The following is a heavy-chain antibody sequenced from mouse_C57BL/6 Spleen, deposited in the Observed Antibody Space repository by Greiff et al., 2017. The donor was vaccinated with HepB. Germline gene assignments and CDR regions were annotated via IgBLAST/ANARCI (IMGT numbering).Heavy chain of an antibody. CDR3: TRGCSHWYFDV. J-gene: IGHJ1*03. Sequence: VQLQQSGAELVRPGASVTLSCKASGYTFTDYEMHWVKQTPVHGLEWIGAIDPETGGTAYNQKFKGKAILTADKSSSTAYMELRSLTSEDSAVYYCTRGCSHWYFDVWGTGTTVTVSS. CDR1: GYTFTDYE. D-gene: IGHD1-1*01. V-gene: IGHV1-15*01. CDR2: IDPETGGT.